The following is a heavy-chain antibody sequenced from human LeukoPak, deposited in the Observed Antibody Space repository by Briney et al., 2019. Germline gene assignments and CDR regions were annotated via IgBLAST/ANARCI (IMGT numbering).Heavy chain of an antibody. CDR2: ISGSGGST. CDR1: GFTFSSYA. Sequence: PGGSLRLSCAASGFTFSSYAMSWVRQAPGKGLEWVSAISGSGGSTYYADSVKGRFTISRDNSKNTLYLQMDSLRAEDTAVYHCARDRAVGYYDSGGHVIFDYWGQGTLVTVSS. CDR3: ARDRAVGYYDSGGHVIFDY. V-gene: IGHV3-23*01. J-gene: IGHJ4*02. D-gene: IGHD3-22*01.